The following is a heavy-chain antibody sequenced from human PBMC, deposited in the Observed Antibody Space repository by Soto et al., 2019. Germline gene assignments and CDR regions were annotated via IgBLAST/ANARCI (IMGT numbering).Heavy chain of an antibody. CDR1: GFTFSRDW. J-gene: IGHJ4*02. CDR2: LNRDGSST. Sequence: EVQLVESGGGLVQTGGSLRLSCAASGFTFSRDWMHWVRQAPGKGLVWVSHLNRDGSSTSYADSVNGRFTISRDNARNTLFLQMNSLRVEDTAVYYCARGLKWGLFDYWGQGTLVTVS. CDR3: ARGLKWGLFDY. D-gene: IGHD4-4*01. V-gene: IGHV3-74*01.